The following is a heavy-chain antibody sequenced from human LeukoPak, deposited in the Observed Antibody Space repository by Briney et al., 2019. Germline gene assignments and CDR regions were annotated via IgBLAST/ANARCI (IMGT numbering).Heavy chain of an antibody. V-gene: IGHV3-7*03. CDR2: IKLDGSEK. CDR3: ARDQYDTWSRRGNFDS. D-gene: IGHD3/OR15-3a*01. CDR1: GFTFGKYW. J-gene: IGHJ4*02. Sequence: GGSLRLPCVASGFTFGKYWMSWVRQAPGKGLEWVANIKLDGSEKNYVDSVKGRFTISRDNTKNSLYLQMNSLRAEDTAVFYCARDQYDTWSRRGNFDSWGQGTLVIVSS.